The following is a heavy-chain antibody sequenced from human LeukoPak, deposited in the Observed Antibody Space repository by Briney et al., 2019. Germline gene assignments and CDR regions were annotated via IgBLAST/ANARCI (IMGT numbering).Heavy chain of an antibody. CDR3: AKEMSVTVTTYFDY. CDR2: IWYDGNIK. CDR1: GFTFSNHG. V-gene: IGHV3-33*06. J-gene: IGHJ4*02. Sequence: GGSLRLSCTASGFTFSNHGMHWVRQAPGKGLEWVALIWYDGNIKYYSDSVKGRFTISRDDSKNTLYLQMNSLRAEDTAVYYCAKEMSVTVTTYFDYWGQGTLVTVSS. D-gene: IGHD4-17*01.